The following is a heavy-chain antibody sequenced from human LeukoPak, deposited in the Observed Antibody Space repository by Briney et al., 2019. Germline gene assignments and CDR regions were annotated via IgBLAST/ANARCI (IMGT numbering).Heavy chain of an antibody. D-gene: IGHD3-3*01. Sequence: GASVKVSCKASGYTFTDYYMHWVRQAPGQGLEWMGWINPDSGGTNYAQKFEGRLTMTRDTSISTAYMELSRLRSDDTAVYYCARGPRITIFGVVMANDAFDIWGQGTMVTVSS. CDR1: GYTFTDYY. CDR3: ARGPRITIFGVVMANDAFDI. J-gene: IGHJ3*02. V-gene: IGHV1-2*02. CDR2: INPDSGGT.